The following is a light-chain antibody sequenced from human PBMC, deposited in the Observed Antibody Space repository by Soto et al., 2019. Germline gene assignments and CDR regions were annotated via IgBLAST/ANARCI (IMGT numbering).Light chain of an antibody. Sequence: EIVLTQSPGTLSLSPGERATLSCRASQSVSSHYLAWYQQKPGQAPRLLIYDASTRATGIPARFSGSGSGTDFTLTISGLQSEDFAVYYCQQYNNWPQTFGQGTKVDIK. CDR1: QSVSSH. V-gene: IGKV3-15*01. CDR3: QQYNNWPQT. J-gene: IGKJ1*01. CDR2: DAS.